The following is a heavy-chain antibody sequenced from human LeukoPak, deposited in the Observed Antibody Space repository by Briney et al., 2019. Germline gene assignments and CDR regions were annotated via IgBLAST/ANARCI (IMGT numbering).Heavy chain of an antibody. CDR1: GFTFSSYA. J-gene: IGHJ4*02. CDR2: ISGSGGST. Sequence: PGGALRLSCSAYGFTFSSYAMSWVRQAPGKGLEWVSAISGSGGSTYYADSVKGRFTISRDNSKNTLYLQMNSLRAEDTAVYYCAKSSYYDFWSGYYCDYWGQGTLVTVSS. CDR3: AKSSYYDFWSGYYCDY. V-gene: IGHV3-23*01. D-gene: IGHD3-3*01.